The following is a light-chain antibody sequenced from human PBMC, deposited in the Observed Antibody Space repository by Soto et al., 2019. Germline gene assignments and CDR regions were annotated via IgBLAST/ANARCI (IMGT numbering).Light chain of an antibody. CDR2: LNSDGSH. Sequence: QPVLTQSPSASASLGASVKLTCTLSSGHSSYAIAWHQQQPEKGPRYLMKLNSDGSHGKGDGIPDRFSGSSSGAERYLTISSLQSEDEADYYCQTWGTGAHVVFGGGTKLTVL. CDR3: QTWGTGAHVV. J-gene: IGLJ2*01. V-gene: IGLV4-69*01. CDR1: SGHSSYA.